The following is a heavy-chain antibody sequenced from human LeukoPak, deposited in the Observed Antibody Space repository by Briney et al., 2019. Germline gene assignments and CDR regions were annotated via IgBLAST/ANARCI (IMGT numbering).Heavy chain of an antibody. CDR2: IKQDGSEK. D-gene: IGHD6-19*01. CDR3: ASLYTSGWYDGGYFDY. J-gene: IGHJ4*02. V-gene: IGHV3-7*01. Sequence: QPGGSLRLFCAASGFTFSGYWMNWVRQAPGKGLEWVANIKQDGSEKYYVDSVKGRFTISRDNAKNSLFLQMNSLRAEDTAVYYCASLYTSGWYDGGYFDYWGQGTLVTVSS. CDR1: GFTFSGYW.